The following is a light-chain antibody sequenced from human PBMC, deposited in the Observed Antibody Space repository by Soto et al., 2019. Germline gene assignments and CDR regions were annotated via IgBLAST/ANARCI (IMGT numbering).Light chain of an antibody. J-gene: IGKJ1*01. CDR3: MQGTHWPWT. CDR2: EVS. V-gene: IGKV2-30*02. CDR1: QSLIRSDGNTY. Sequence: DVVMTQSPLSLPVTLGQPASISCRSSQSLIRSDGNTYLNWFQQRPGQSPRRLIYEVSDRDSGVPDRFSGSGSGTDFTLKISRVEAEDVGVYYCMQGTHWPWTFGQGTEVEIK.